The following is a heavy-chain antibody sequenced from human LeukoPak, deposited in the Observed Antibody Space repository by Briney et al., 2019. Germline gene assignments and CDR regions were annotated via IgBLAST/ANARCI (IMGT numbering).Heavy chain of an antibody. CDR1: GGSISGWY. CDR2: IYGSGYT. J-gene: IGHJ4*02. V-gene: IGHV4-59*01. CDR3: ARGRNYYGSGSYVDY. Sequence: SETLSLTCTVSGGSISGWYWSWIRQPPGKGLEWIGNIYGSGYTNYNPSLKSRVTMSIDTSKNHFSLKLTSVTAADTAVYYCARGRNYYGSGSYVDYWGQGTLVTVSS. D-gene: IGHD3-10*01.